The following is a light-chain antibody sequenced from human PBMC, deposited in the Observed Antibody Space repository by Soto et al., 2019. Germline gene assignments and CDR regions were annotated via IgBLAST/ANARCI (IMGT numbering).Light chain of an antibody. CDR2: GAS. Sequence: EIVLTQSPGTLSLSPGESANLSCRARQSVSSSYLAWYQQKPGQAPRLLIYGASSRATGIPDRFSGSGSGTDFTLTISRLEPEDFAVYYCQQYGSSLITFGQGTRLEIK. CDR3: QQYGSSLIT. CDR1: QSVSSSY. V-gene: IGKV3-20*01. J-gene: IGKJ5*01.